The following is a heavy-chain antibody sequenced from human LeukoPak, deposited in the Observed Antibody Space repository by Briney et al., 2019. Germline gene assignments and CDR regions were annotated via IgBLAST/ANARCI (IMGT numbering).Heavy chain of an antibody. Sequence: GGSLRLSCAASGFTFSSYSMNWVRQATGKGREWGSYISSSSSTIYYADSVKGRFTISRDNAKNSLYLQMNSLRVQDTGVYYCARDLGYSSGWPFDYWGQGTLVTVSS. CDR2: ISSSSSTI. CDR3: ARDLGYSSGWPFDY. CDR1: GFTFSSYS. V-gene: IGHV3-48*04. J-gene: IGHJ4*02. D-gene: IGHD6-19*01.